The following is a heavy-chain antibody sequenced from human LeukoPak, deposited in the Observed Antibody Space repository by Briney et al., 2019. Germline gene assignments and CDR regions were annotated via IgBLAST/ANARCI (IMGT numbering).Heavy chain of an antibody. J-gene: IGHJ5*02. CDR2: ISTSGNT. CDR3: ARDLDVVPYNWFDP. CDR1: GGSIRSYF. D-gene: IGHD2-15*01. V-gene: IGHV4-4*07. Sequence: PSETLSLTCTVSGGSIRSYFWSRIRQPAGKGLEWIGLISTSGNTNYNPSLKSRVTMSIDMSKNQFSLRLSSVTAADTAVYYCARDLDVVPYNWFDPWGQGTLVTVSS.